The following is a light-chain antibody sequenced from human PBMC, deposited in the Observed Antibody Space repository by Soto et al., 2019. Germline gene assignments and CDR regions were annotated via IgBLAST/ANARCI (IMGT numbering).Light chain of an antibody. J-gene: IGKJ1*01. CDR2: WAS. V-gene: IGKV4-1*01. CDR3: QQYYTPPPWT. CDR1: QSVLYSSNNKNH. Sequence: DIVMTQAPDSLTVSLGERATINCKSSQSVLYSSNNKNHLAWYQQKAGQPPKLLIYWASIRESGVPDRFSGSGYGTDFTLTISSLQAEDVAVYYCQQYYTPPPWTFGQGTKVEVK.